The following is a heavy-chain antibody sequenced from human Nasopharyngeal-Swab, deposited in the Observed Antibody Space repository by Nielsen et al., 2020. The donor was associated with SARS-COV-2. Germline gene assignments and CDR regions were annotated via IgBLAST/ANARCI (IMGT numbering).Heavy chain of an antibody. CDR2: IYYSGST. D-gene: IGHD3-22*01. Sequence: SETLSLTCTVSGGSISSYYWSWIRQPAGKGLEWIGSIYYSGSTYYNPSLKSRVTISVDTSKNQFSLKLSSVTAADTAVYYCARAMDDSSGYYYWGQGTLVTVSS. CDR3: ARAMDDSSGYYY. CDR1: GGSISSYY. V-gene: IGHV4-4*07. J-gene: IGHJ4*02.